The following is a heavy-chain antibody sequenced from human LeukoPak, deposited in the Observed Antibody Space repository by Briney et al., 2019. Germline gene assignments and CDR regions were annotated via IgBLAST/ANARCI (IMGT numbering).Heavy chain of an antibody. CDR1: GFTFGDYA. V-gene: IGHV3-21*01. J-gene: IGHJ5*02. Sequence: GGSLRLSCIASGFTFGDYAMSWVRQAPGKGLEWVSSISSSSSYIYYADSVKGRFTISRDNAKNSLYLQMNSLRAEDTAVYYCARVEQHWFDPWGQGTLVTVSS. CDR2: ISSSSSYI. D-gene: IGHD1-26*01. CDR3: ARVEQHWFDP.